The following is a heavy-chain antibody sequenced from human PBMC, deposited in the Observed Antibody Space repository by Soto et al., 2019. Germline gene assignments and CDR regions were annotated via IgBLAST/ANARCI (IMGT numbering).Heavy chain of an antibody. V-gene: IGHV4-59*01. D-gene: IGHD2-2*01. J-gene: IGHJ3*02. Sequence: SETLSLTCTVSGGSISSYYWSWIRQPPGKGLEWIGYIYYSGSTNYNPSLKSRVTISVDTSKNQFSLKLSSVTAADTAVYYCARDRYCSSTSCYAFDIWGQGTMVTVSS. CDR3: ARDRYCSSTSCYAFDI. CDR2: IYYSGST. CDR1: GGSISSYY.